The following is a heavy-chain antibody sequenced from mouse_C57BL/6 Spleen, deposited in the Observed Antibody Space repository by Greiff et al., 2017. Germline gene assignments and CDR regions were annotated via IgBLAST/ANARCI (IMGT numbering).Heavy chain of an antibody. CDR1: GYTFTDYY. CDR2: IFPGSGST. D-gene: IGHD1-1*01. J-gene: IGHJ2*01. CDR3: ARLVHGSSSYYFDY. V-gene: IGHV1-75*01. Sequence: QVQLQQSGPELVKPGASVKISCKASGYTFTDYYINWVKQRPGQGLEWIGWIFPGSGSTYYNEKFKGKATLTVDKSSSTAYMLLSSLTSEDSAVYFCARLVHGSSSYYFDYWGQGTTLTVSS.